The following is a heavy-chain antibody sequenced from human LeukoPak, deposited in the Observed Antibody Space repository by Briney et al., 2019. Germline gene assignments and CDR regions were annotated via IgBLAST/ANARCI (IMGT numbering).Heavy chain of an antibody. D-gene: IGHD2-2*01. J-gene: IGHJ5*02. Sequence: GGSLRLSCAASGFTFSSYGMHWVRQAPGKGLEWVAFIRYDGSNKYYTDSVKGRFTISRDNAENSLYLLLNSLRVEDTAVYYCARGSTLGSCTSSSCHNWFDPWGQGTLVTVSS. CDR3: ARGSTLGSCTSSSCHNWFDP. V-gene: IGHV3-30*02. CDR1: GFTFSSYG. CDR2: IRYDGSNK.